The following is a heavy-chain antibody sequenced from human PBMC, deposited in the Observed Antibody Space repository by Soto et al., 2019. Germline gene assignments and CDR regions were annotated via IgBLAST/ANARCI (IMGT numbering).Heavy chain of an antibody. J-gene: IGHJ6*04. Sequence: TVGTYRMNWVREAPEMGLEWVSSISSSSSYLYYADSVKGRFPISRDNAKNSLYLQMNSLRAEDTAVYYCARDHGSSFIPHRYGMDVWGEGTTVTVSS. CDR1: TVGTYR. D-gene: IGHD6-6*01. CDR3: ARDHGSSFIPHRYGMDV. CDR2: ISSSSSYL. V-gene: IGHV3-21*01.